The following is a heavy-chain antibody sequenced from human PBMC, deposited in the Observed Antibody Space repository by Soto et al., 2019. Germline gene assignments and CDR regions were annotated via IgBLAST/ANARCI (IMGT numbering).Heavy chain of an antibody. J-gene: IGHJ4*02. CDR2: IIPIFGTA. D-gene: IGHD1-26*01. Sequence: QVQLVQSGAEVKKPGSSVKVSCKASGGTFSSYSINWVRQAPGQGLEWMGEIIPIFGTANYAQTFQGRVTITAEESTSTAYMELSSLRSEDTAVYYCARDGGRHSGGIDYWGQGTLVTVSS. CDR3: ARDGGRHSGGIDY. CDR1: GGTFSSYS. V-gene: IGHV1-69*01.